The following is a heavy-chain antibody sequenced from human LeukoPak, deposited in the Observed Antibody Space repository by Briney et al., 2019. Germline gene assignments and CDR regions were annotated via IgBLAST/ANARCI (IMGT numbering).Heavy chain of an antibody. CDR3: ARDGVGYYDSSGYYYFQH. CDR2: IIPIFGTA. Sequence: SVKVSCKASGGTFSSYAISWVRQAPGQGLEWMGGIIPIFGTANYAQKFQGRVTITADESTSTAYMELSSLRSEDTAVYYCARDGVGYYDSSGYYYFQHWGQGTLVTVSS. V-gene: IGHV1-69*01. D-gene: IGHD3-22*01. CDR1: GGTFSSYA. J-gene: IGHJ1*01.